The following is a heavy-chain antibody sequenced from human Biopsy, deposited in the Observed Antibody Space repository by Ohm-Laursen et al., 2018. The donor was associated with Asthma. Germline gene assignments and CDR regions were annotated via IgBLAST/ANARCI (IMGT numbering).Heavy chain of an antibody. CDR1: GFTFSSYG. Sequence: RSLRLSCAASGFTFSSYGMHWVRQAPGKGLEWVAVIWYDGSNKYYADSVKGRFTISRDNSKNTLYLQMNSLRAEDTAVYYCARALKTPYCSGGSCHDTKYYYYGMDVWGQGTTVTVSS. CDR2: IWYDGSNK. J-gene: IGHJ6*02. CDR3: ARALKTPYCSGGSCHDTKYYYYGMDV. D-gene: IGHD2-15*01. V-gene: IGHV3-33*01.